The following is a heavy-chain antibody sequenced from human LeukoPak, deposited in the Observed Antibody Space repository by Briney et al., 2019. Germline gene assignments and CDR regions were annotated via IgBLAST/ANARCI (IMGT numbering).Heavy chain of an antibody. CDR2: ISGSGGST. V-gene: IGHV3-23*01. J-gene: IGHJ4*02. CDR3: AREGASSWYYFDY. Sequence: GVLRLSCAASGFTFSSYAMSWVRQAPGKGLEWVSAISGSGGSTYYADSVKGRFTISRDNSKNTLYLQMNSLRAEDTAVYYCAREGASSWYYFDYWGQGTLVTVSS. D-gene: IGHD6-13*01. CDR1: GFTFSSYA.